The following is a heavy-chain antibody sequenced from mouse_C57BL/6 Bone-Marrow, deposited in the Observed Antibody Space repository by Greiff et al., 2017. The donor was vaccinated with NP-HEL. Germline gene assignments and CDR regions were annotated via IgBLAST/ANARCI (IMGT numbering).Heavy chain of an antibody. D-gene: IGHD2-10*02. J-gene: IGHJ2*01. CDR3: ARAYGNYVGADFDY. CDR1: GYAFSRYW. Sequence: VQLQQSGAELVKPGASVKISCKASGYAFSRYWMNWVKQRPGKGLEWIGQIYPGDGDTNYNGKFKGKATLTADKSSSTAYMQLSSPTAEDSAVYFCARAYGNYVGADFDYWGQGTTLTVSS. CDR2: IYPGDGDT. V-gene: IGHV1-80*01.